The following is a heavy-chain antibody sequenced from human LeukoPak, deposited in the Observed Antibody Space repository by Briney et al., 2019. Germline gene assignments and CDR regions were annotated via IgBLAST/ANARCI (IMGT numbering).Heavy chain of an antibody. V-gene: IGHV1-69*13. CDR3: ARGTVGATYFDY. J-gene: IGHJ4*02. CDR1: GGTFSSYA. CDR2: IIPIFGTA. D-gene: IGHD1-26*01. Sequence: GASVKVSCKDSGGTFSSYAISWVRQAPGQGLEWMGGIIPIFGTANYAQKFQGRVTITADESTSTAYMELSSLRSEDTAVYYCARGTVGATYFDYWGQGTLVTVSS.